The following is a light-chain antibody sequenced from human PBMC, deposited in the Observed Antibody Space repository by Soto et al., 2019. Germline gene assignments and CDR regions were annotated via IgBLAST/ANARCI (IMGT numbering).Light chain of an antibody. Sequence: QSALTQPASVSGSPGQSITISCTGTSSDVGNYNYVSWYQQSPGKAPKLMIYDVSNRPSGVSNRFSGSKSGITASLTISGLQAEDEADYYCSSYTSSSTYVFGTGTKLTVL. CDR2: DVS. J-gene: IGLJ1*01. CDR3: SSYTSSSTYV. V-gene: IGLV2-14*01. CDR1: SSDVGNYNY.